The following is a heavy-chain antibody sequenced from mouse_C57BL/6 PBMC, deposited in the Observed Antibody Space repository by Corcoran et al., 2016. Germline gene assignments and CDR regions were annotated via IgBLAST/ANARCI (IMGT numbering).Heavy chain of an antibody. D-gene: IGHD2-10*01. J-gene: IGHJ1*03. V-gene: IGHV1-76*01. Sequence: QVQLKQSGAELVRPGASVKLSCKASGYTFTDYDINWVKQRPGQGLEWIARIYPGSGNTYYNEKFKGKATLTAEKSSSTAYMQLSSLTSEDSAVYFCARAGLPRYFDVWGTGTTVTVSS. CDR1: GYTFTDYD. CDR2: IYPGSGNT. CDR3: ARAGLPRYFDV.